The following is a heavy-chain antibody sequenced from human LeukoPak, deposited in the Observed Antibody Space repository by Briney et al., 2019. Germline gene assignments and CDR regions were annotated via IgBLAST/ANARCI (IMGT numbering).Heavy chain of an antibody. Sequence: SGGSLRLSCAASGFTFSSYSMNWVRQAPGKGLQWVSSITSSSSYIYYADSVKGRFTISRDNAKNSLYLQMNSLRAEDTAVYYCARGCSQYYDILTAWNWGQGTLVTVSS. D-gene: IGHD3-9*01. J-gene: IGHJ4*02. V-gene: IGHV3-21*01. CDR3: ARGCSQYYDILTAWN. CDR2: ITSSSSYI. CDR1: GFTFSSYS.